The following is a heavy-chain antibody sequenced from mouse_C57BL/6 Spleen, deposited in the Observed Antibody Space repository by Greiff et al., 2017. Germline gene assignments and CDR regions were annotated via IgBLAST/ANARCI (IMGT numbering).Heavy chain of an antibody. CDR3: RIDYGNY. D-gene: IGHD2-1*01. CDR1: GFTFTDYE. J-gene: IGHJ2*01. V-gene: IGHV1-15*01. Sequence: QVQLQQSGAELVRPGASVTLSCKASGFTFTDYEMHWVKQTPVHGLEWIGAIDPESGGTAYNQKFKGKDILTADKSSSTAYMELRSLTSEDSAVYYCRIDYGNYWGQGTTLTVSS. CDR2: IDPESGGT.